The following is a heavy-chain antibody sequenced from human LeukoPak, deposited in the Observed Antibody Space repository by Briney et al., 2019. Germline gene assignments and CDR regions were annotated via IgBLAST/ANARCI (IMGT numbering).Heavy chain of an antibody. CDR3: ARLEKRYYFDY. Sequence: SETLSLTCTVSGGSISSSSYYWGWIRQPPGKGLEWIGSIYYSGSTYYNPSLKSRVPISVDTSKNQFSLKLSSVTAADTAVYYCARLEKRYYFDYWGQGTLVTVTS. V-gene: IGHV4-39*01. CDR1: GGSISSSSYY. J-gene: IGHJ4*02. D-gene: IGHD4-17*01. CDR2: IYYSGST.